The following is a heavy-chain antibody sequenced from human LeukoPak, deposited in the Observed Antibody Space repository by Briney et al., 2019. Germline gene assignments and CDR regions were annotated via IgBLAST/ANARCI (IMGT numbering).Heavy chain of an antibody. D-gene: IGHD6-19*01. CDR1: GFPFSSYA. V-gene: IGHV3-23*01. CDR2: ISGGNGNTYYA. J-gene: IGHJ4*02. CDR3: AKVIEGGGWYTGPFDY. Sequence: PGGSLRLSCAASGFPFSSYAMSWVRQSPGKGLEWVSAISGGNGNTYYAYYADSVRGRFTISRDSSKNTLYLQMNSLRAEDTAVYYCAKVIEGGGWYTGPFDYWGQGTLVTVSS.